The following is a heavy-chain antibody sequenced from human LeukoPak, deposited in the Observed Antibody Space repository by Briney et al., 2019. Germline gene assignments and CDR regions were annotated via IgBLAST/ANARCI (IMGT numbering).Heavy chain of an antibody. D-gene: IGHD3-9*01. CDR2: INHSGST. V-gene: IGHV4-34*01. CDR3: ARGGEGYDILTGYKSYGMDV. CDR1: GGSFSGYY. J-gene: IGHJ6*02. Sequence: PSETLSLTCAVYGGSFSGYYWSWIRQPPGKGLEWIGEINHSGSTNYNPSLKSRVTISVDTSKNQFSLKLSSVTAAGTAVYYCARGGEGYDILTGYKSYGMDVWGQGTTVTVSS.